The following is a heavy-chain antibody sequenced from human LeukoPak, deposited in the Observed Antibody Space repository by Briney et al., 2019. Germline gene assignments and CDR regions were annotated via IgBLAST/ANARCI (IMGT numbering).Heavy chain of an antibody. Sequence: SVKVSCKASGGTFSSYAISWVRQAPGQGLEWMGRIIPILGIANYAQKFQGRVTMTRDTSTSTVYMELRSLRSDDTAVYYCARGFYDFWSGYYEGAAFDIWGQGTMVTVSS. J-gene: IGHJ3*02. CDR3: ARGFYDFWSGYYEGAAFDI. CDR1: GGTFSSYA. V-gene: IGHV1-69*04. D-gene: IGHD3-3*01. CDR2: IIPILGIA.